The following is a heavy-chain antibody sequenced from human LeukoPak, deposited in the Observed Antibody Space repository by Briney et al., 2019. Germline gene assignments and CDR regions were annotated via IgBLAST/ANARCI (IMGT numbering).Heavy chain of an antibody. CDR2: INHSGST. Sequence: SETLSLTCAVYGGSFSGYYWSWIRQPPGKGLEWIGEINHSGSTNYNPSLKSRVTISVDTSKNQFSLKLSSVTAADTAVYYCARVSGPGGLLWFGELLRTIYWFDPWGQGTLVTVSS. CDR1: GGSFSGYY. J-gene: IGHJ5*02. CDR3: ARVSGPGGLLWFGELLRTIYWFDP. D-gene: IGHD3-10*01. V-gene: IGHV4-34*01.